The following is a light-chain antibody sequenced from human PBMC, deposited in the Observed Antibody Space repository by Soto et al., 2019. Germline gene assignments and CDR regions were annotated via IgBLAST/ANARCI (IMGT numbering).Light chain of an antibody. CDR2: GAS. CDR1: KSVSNN. CDR3: QQYNNWPPLT. Sequence: EIVMTQSPATLSVSPGERAILFCRASKSVSNNLAWYQQKPGQAPRLLIYGASTRATGIPARFSGSGSGTEFTLSINSLQSEDFAIYYCQQYNNWPPLTFGGGTKVEIK. J-gene: IGKJ4*01. V-gene: IGKV3-15*01.